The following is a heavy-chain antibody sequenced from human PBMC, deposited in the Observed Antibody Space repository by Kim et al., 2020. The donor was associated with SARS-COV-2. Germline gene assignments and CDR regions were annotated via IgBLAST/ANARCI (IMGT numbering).Heavy chain of an antibody. D-gene: IGHD6-13*01. CDR1: GFTFSRYG. CDR3: VSYSTTWRFDY. CDR2: IWSDGSTR. V-gene: IGHV3-33*01. J-gene: IGHJ4*02. Sequence: GGSLRLSCVASGFTFSRYGMHWVRQGPGKGLEWVAVIWSDGSTRYYADSVKGRFTISRDNANNMLYLQMNSLRAEDTAVYFCVSYSTTWRFDYWGQGTLVTVSS.